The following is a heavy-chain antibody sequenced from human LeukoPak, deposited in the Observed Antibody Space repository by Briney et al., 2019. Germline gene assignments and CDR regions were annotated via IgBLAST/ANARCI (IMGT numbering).Heavy chain of an antibody. D-gene: IGHD6-13*01. CDR2: INSNGDST. CDR1: GFTFSIFT. CDR3: AKRAAAGTGDDY. V-gene: IGHV3-23*01. Sequence: GGSLRLSCEASGFTFSIFTMSWVRQAPGKGLEWISTINSNGDSTYYADSVKGRFTISRDNSKNTLYLQMNSLRAEDTAVYYCAKRAAAGTGDDYWGQGTLVTVSS. J-gene: IGHJ4*02.